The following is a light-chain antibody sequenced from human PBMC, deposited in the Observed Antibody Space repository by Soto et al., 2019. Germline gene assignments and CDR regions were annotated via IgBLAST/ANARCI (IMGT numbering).Light chain of an antibody. CDR3: QQYNSFPWT. CDR2: KAS. Sequence: DIQMTQSPSTLSASVGDRVTITCRASQSIINWWGWYQQKPGKAPKLLIYKASSLESGVPSRVSGSGSGTDFTLTINRLQPDDFATYYCQQYNSFPWTFGQGTKVEIK. V-gene: IGKV1-5*03. CDR1: QSIINW. J-gene: IGKJ1*01.